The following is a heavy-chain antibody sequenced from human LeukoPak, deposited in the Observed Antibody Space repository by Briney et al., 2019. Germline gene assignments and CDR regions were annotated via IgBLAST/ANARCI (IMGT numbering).Heavy chain of an antibody. J-gene: IGHJ3*02. V-gene: IGHV3-48*03. CDR3: ARASYDSSYYYPDGAFDI. Sequence: QAGGSLRLSCAASGFTFGAYEMNWVRQAPGKGLEWVSDISGSGSTTYYADSVKGRFTISRDNGRNSLYLHMNSLRAEDTAVYYCARASYDSSYYYPDGAFDIWGQGSMVTVSS. D-gene: IGHD3-22*01. CDR1: GFTFGAYE. CDR2: ISGSGSTT.